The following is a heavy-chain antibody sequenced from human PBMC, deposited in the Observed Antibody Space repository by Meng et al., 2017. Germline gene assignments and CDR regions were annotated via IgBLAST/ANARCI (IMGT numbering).Heavy chain of an antibody. V-gene: IGHV1-69*02. J-gene: IGHJ4*02. Sequence: QVQLVQTGGEGKKPGSSVKVSCKASGGTFSSYTISWVRQAPGQGLEWMGRIIPILGIANYAQKFQGRVTITADKSTSTAYMELSSLRSEDTAVYYCARVISYYFDYWGQGTLVTVSS. CDR1: GGTFSSYT. CDR3: ARVISYYFDY. CDR2: IIPILGIA.